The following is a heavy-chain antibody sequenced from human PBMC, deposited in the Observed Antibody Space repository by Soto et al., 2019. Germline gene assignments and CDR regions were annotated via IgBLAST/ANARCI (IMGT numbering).Heavy chain of an antibody. J-gene: IGHJ6*02. V-gene: IGHV1-18*01. CDR2: ISPYNGHT. Sequence: QVQLVQSEAELKKPGASVKVSCKTSGYTFTNYGINWVRQAPGQGLEWMGWISPYNGHTNYAQKFQGRVTMATDTSTSSAYMELRSLKSDDTDVYSCARRASYDDTGGYSVLGYYCGLDVWGQGTTVTVSS. D-gene: IGHD2-8*02. CDR1: GYTFTNYG. CDR3: ARRASYDDTGGYSVLGYYCGLDV.